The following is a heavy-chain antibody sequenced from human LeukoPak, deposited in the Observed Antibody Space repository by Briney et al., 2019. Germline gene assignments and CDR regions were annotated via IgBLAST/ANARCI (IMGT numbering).Heavy chain of an antibody. CDR3: ARESIPPIRLMTELNWFDP. Sequence: PSETLSLTCTVSGGSISSYYWSWLRQPPGKGLEWIGYIYYSGSTNYNPSLKSRVTISVDTSKNQFSLKLSSVTAADTAVYYCARESIPPIRLMTELNWFDPWGQGTLVTVSS. V-gene: IGHV4-59*12. CDR1: GGSISSYY. D-gene: IGHD2-8*01. J-gene: IGHJ5*02. CDR2: IYYSGST.